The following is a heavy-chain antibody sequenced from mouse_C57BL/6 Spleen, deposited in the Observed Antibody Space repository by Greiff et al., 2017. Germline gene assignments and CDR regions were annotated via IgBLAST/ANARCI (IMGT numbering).Heavy chain of an antibody. CDR1: GYAFSSSW. Sequence: VQLQQSGPELVKPGASVKISCKASGYAFSSSWMNWVKQRPGKGLEWIGRIYPGDGDTNYNGKFKGKATLTADKSSSTAYMQLSSLTSEDSAFYFCARSTVVATRAMDYWGQGTSVTVSS. J-gene: IGHJ4*01. CDR2: IYPGDGDT. D-gene: IGHD1-1*01. CDR3: ARSTVVATRAMDY. V-gene: IGHV1-82*01.